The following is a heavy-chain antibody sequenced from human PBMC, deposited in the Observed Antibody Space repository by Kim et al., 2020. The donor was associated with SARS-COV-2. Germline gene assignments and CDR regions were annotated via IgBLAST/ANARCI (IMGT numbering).Heavy chain of an antibody. Sequence: GGSLRLSCTASGFTFSSYAMTWVRQAPGKGLEWVSGISDSGGRTYYADSVKGRFTISRDNSKNTLYLHISTLSAEDTALYYCAKAGQRLVWGYFDYWGQG. CDR3: AKAGQRLVWGYFDY. CDR2: ISDSGGRT. D-gene: IGHD6-13*01. J-gene: IGHJ4*02. V-gene: IGHV3-23*01. CDR1: GFTFSSYA.